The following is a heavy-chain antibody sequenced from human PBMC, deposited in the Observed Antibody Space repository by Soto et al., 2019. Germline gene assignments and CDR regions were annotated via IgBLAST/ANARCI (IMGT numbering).Heavy chain of an antibody. J-gene: IGHJ4*02. D-gene: IGHD6-13*01. Sequence: QVQLQESGPGLVKPSGTLSLTCAVSGGSISSSNWWSWVRQPPGKGLEWIGEIYHSGSTNYNPSLKSRVTMSVDKSKTPFPLMLSSVTAADTAVYYCARVPRAAAGTDWGQGTLVTVSS. CDR2: IYHSGST. CDR3: ARVPRAAAGTD. CDR1: GGSISSSNW. V-gene: IGHV4-4*02.